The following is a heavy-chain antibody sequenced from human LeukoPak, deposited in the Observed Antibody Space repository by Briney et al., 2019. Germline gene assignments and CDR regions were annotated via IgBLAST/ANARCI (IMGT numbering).Heavy chain of an antibody. CDR1: GYTFTGYY. J-gene: IGHJ6*03. V-gene: IGHV1-2*02. CDR3: ARADSVPAGDYHYWYMDV. Sequence: ASVKVSCKASGYTFTGYYMHWVRQDLRQGLQWMGWINPNSGGTDYAQKFQGRVTMTRDTSIRTVYMDLSSLRSDDTAVYYCARADSVPAGDYHYWYMDVWGKGATVTVSS. D-gene: IGHD2-2*01. CDR2: INPNSGGT.